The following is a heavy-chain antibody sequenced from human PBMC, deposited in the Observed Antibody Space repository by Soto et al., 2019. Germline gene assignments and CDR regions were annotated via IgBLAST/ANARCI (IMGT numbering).Heavy chain of an antibody. CDR3: ARLGIGWEFPFDY. V-gene: IGHV4-61*05. D-gene: IGHD1-26*01. J-gene: IGHJ4*02. Sequence: SETMSLTCTVSGGSISSSIYFWGRIRQPPGKGLEWIGYIYHSGSTYYNPSLKSRVTISADTSANQFSLKVSSVTAADTAVYYCARLGIGWEFPFDYWGQGTLVTVSS. CDR2: IYHSGST. CDR1: GGSISSSIYF.